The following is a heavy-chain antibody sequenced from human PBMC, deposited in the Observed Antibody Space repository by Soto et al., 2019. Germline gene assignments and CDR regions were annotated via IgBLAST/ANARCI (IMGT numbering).Heavy chain of an antibody. Sequence: QIQLVQSGGEVKKPGASVNLSCKASGYIFNGYGISWVRQAPGQGLEWMGWISPYNGHTEYSQSLQGRLTVTADTPTNTVYGEVRSLRSDDTAVYYGARGGSGYHTGRGFAGAMDVWGQGTTVTVSS. D-gene: IGHD3-3*01. CDR2: ISPYNGHT. CDR3: ARGGSGYHTGRGFAGAMDV. V-gene: IGHV1-18*04. J-gene: IGHJ6*02. CDR1: GYIFNGYG.